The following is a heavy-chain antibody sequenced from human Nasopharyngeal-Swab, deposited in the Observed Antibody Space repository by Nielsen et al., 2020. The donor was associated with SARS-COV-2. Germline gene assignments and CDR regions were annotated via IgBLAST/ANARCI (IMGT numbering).Heavy chain of an antibody. CDR1: GFTFSDYY. Sequence: GESLKISCAASGFTFSDYYMSWIRQAPGKGLEWVSYISSSGSTIYYADSVKGRFTISRDNAKNSLYLQMNSLRAEDTAVYYCARSHKGYSYGYTNYHGMDVWGQGTTVTVSS. CDR3: ARSHKGYSYGYTNYHGMDV. CDR2: ISSSGSTI. V-gene: IGHV3-11*01. J-gene: IGHJ6*02. D-gene: IGHD5-18*01.